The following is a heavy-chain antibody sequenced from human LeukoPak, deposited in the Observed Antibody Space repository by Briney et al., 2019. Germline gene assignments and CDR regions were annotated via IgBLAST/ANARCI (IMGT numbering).Heavy chain of an antibody. J-gene: IGHJ6*03. D-gene: IGHD1-26*01. CDR3: AKDEGKEGPGDGVFVGRAYYYNRDV. Sequence: PGGSLRLSCAASGFSFSNSGMHWVRQAPGKGLEWVAGVWFGESSQSYSDSVKGRFTISRDNSKNTVWLEMNSLRVEDTAVYYWAKDEGKEGPGDGVFVGRAYYYNRDVGGKGPRAT. CDR2: VWFGESSQ. CDR1: GFSFSNSG. V-gene: IGHV3-30*02.